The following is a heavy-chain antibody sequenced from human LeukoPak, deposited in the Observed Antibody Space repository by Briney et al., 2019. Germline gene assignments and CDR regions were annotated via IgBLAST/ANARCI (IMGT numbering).Heavy chain of an antibody. CDR3: AREGVASNYPENDF. CDR1: GFTFSSYW. J-gene: IGHJ4*02. V-gene: IGHV3-74*01. D-gene: IGHD4-11*01. Sequence: PGGSLRLSCAASGFTFSSYWMHWVRQAPGKGLVWVSRINSDGSSTSYADSVKGRFTISRDNAKNTLYLQMNSLRAEDTAVYYCAREGVASNYPENDFWGQGTLVTVSS. CDR2: INSDGSST.